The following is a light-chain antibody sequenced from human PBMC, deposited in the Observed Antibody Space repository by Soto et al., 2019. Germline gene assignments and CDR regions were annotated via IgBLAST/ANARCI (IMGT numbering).Light chain of an antibody. CDR2: GAS. V-gene: IGKV3-20*01. J-gene: IGKJ5*01. Sequence: EIVLTQCPGTLSVSPGERATLSCRASQSVSSSYLAWYQQKPGQAPRLLIYGASSRATGIPDRFSGSGSGTDFTLTISRLEPEDFAVYYCQQYGSSITFGQGTRLE. CDR1: QSVSSSY. CDR3: QQYGSSIT.